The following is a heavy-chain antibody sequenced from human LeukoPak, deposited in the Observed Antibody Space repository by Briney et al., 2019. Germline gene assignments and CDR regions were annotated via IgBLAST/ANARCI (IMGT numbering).Heavy chain of an antibody. V-gene: IGHV4-34*01. CDR3: ARGDYDSSGYPNWFDP. D-gene: IGHD3-22*01. CDR1: GGSFSGYY. J-gene: IGHJ5*02. CDR2: INHSGST. Sequence: PSETLSLTCAVYGGSFSGYYWSWIRQPPGKGLEWIGEINHSGSTNYNPSLKSRVTISVDTSKNQFSLKLSSVTAADTAVYYCARGDYDSSGYPNWFDPWGQGTLVTVSS.